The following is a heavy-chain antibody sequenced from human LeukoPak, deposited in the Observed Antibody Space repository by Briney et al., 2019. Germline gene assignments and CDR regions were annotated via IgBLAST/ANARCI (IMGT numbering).Heavy chain of an antibody. D-gene: IGHD3-10*01. CDR2: ISPSGTVI. J-gene: IGHJ4*02. Sequence: PGGSLRLSCSASGFTFTDYYMSWIRQAPGKGLELVSYISPSGTVIYYGDSVKGRFTISRDNKTKSLYLQMNSLRAEDTAVYYCARDYNCWGQGTLVTVSS. CDR3: ARDYNC. CDR1: GFTFTDYY. V-gene: IGHV3-11*01.